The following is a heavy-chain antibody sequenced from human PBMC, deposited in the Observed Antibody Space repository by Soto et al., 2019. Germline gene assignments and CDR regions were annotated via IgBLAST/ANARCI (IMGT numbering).Heavy chain of an antibody. V-gene: IGHV3-23*01. CDR2: ISGSGGST. CDR3: GNFGVVIKDY. CDR1: GFTFSSYA. Sequence: EVRLLESGGGLVQPGGSLRLSCAASGFTFSSYAMSWVRQAPGKGLEWVSAISGSGGSTYYADSVKGRFTISRDNSKNTLYLQMNSLRAEDTAVYYCGNFGVVIKDYWGQGTLVTVSS. D-gene: IGHD3-3*01. J-gene: IGHJ4*02.